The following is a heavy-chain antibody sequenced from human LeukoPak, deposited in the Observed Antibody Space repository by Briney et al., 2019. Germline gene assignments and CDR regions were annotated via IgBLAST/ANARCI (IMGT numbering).Heavy chain of an antibody. CDR1: GDSVSSGGYH. D-gene: IGHD5-18*01. V-gene: IGHV4-61*08. Sequence: PSETLSLTCTVSGDSVSSGGYHWSWIRQPPGKGLEWIGQIVNSGSANYSPSLKSRVTISLDTSKNQFSLKVRSVTIADTAVYYCARGDTAFDYWGQGTLVTVSS. CDR2: IVNSGSA. J-gene: IGHJ4*02. CDR3: ARGDTAFDY.